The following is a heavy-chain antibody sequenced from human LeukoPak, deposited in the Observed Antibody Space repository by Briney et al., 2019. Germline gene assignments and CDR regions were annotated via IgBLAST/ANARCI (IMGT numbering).Heavy chain of an antibody. CDR1: GFTFSDYY. D-gene: IGHD3-9*01. J-gene: IGHJ4*02. Sequence: PGGSLRLSCAASGFTFSDYYMSWIRQAPGKGLEWVSYISSSGSTIYYADSVKGRVTISRDKAKNSLYLQMNSLRAEDTAVYYCARGGGYDILTRNAGYFDYWGQGTLVTVSS. CDR3: ARGGGYDILTRNAGYFDY. CDR2: ISSSGSTI. V-gene: IGHV3-11*04.